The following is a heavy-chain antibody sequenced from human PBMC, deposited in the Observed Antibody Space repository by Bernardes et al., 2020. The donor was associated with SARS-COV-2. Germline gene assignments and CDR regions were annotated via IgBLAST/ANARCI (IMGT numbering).Heavy chain of an antibody. CDR2: INDSGST. V-gene: IGHV4-34*01. J-gene: IGHJ4*02. CDR1: GGSFSGYD. Sequence: SETLSLTCAVYGGSFSGYDWSWIRQSPGKGLEWIGEINDSGSTNYNPSLKSRVTISKDTSKTQFFLKLSSVTAADTAVYYCARGAPGYWGQGTLVTVSS. CDR3: ARGAPGY.